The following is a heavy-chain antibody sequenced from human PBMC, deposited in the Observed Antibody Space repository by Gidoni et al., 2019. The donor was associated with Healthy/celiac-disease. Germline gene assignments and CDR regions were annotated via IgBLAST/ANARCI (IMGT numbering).Heavy chain of an antibody. CDR3: AREYDFWSGYPRGGWFDP. J-gene: IGHJ5*02. Sequence: QVQLQESGPGLVKPSQTLSLPCTVSGGPISSGDYYWSWIRPPPGKGLEWIGYIYYSGSTYYNPSLKSRVTIAVDTSKNQFSLKLSSVTAAGTAVYYCAREYDFWSGYPRGGWFDPWGQGTLVTVSS. V-gene: IGHV4-30-4*01. D-gene: IGHD3-3*01. CDR2: IYYSGST. CDR1: GGPISSGDYY.